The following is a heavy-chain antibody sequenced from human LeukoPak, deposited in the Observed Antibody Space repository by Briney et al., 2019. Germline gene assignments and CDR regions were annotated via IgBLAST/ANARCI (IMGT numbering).Heavy chain of an antibody. J-gene: IGHJ4*02. Sequence: SETLSLTCTVSGGSINFNYWSWIRQPAGKGLEWIGRIYSTGSTNYSPSLKSRVTMSVDKSKNQFSLNLSSVTAADTAVYYCARGIADPYSFDSWGQGTLVTVSS. CDR3: ARGIADPYSFDS. D-gene: IGHD6-13*01. CDR1: GGSINFNY. V-gene: IGHV4-4*07. CDR2: IYSTGST.